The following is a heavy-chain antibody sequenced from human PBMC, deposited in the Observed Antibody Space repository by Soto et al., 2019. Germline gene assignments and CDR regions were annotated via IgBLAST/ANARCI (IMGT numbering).Heavy chain of an antibody. J-gene: IGHJ4*02. CDR1: GGSISTFY. D-gene: IGHD5-12*01. CDR3: AREGSYSAYNFAHGIQLWSFDF. V-gene: IGHV4-4*07. CDR2: IFSSGST. Sequence: SETLCLTCTVSGGSISTFYWSWVRQNAGKGLKWIGRIFSSGSTSFNPSLESRVAMSVDPSKNHFSLNLSSVTAADMAVYYCAREGSYSAYNFAHGIQLWSFDFWGQGALVTVSS.